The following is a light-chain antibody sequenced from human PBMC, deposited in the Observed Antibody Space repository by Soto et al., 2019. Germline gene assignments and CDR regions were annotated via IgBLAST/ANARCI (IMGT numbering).Light chain of an antibody. Sequence: QSVLTQPPSVSGTPGQRVTISCSGSSSNIGSNYVFWYQQLPGTAPKLLIYRNSQRPSRVPDRFSGSKSGTSAFLAIRGLRSEDEADYYCAGWEDSLNGVGFGGGTKLTVL. J-gene: IGLJ2*01. CDR3: AGWEDSLNGVG. CDR2: RNS. V-gene: IGLV1-47*01. CDR1: SSNIGSNY.